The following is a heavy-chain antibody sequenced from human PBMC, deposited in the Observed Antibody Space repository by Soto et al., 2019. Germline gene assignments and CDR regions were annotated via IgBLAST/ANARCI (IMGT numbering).Heavy chain of an antibody. J-gene: IGHJ4*02. CDR1: GGSISNYY. Sequence: SETLSLTCTISGGSISNYYWSWIRQPPGKGLEWIGYIYYSGSTNYNPSLKSRVTISVDTSKNQFSLKLSSVTAADTAMYFCARADYYDSSGSFGYWGQGTLVTVSS. D-gene: IGHD3-22*01. CDR2: IYYSGST. V-gene: IGHV4-59*01. CDR3: ARADYYDSSGSFGY.